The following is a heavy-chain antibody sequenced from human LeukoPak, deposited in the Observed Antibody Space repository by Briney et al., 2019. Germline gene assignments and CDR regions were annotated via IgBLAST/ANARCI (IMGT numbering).Heavy chain of an antibody. Sequence: GRSLRLSCAASGFTFDGYAMHWVRQAPGKGLEWVSGISWNSGSIGYADSAKGRFTISRDNAKNSLYLQMNSLRAEDTALYYCAKDISYDSSGYLLGGFDYWGQGTLVTVSS. V-gene: IGHV3-9*01. CDR1: GFTFDGYA. J-gene: IGHJ4*02. CDR2: ISWNSGSI. CDR3: AKDISYDSSGYLLGGFDY. D-gene: IGHD3-22*01.